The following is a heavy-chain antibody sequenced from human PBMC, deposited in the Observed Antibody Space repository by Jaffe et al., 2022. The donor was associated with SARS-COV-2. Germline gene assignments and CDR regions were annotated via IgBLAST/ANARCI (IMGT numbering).Heavy chain of an antibody. Sequence: QVQLQESGPGLVKPSETLSLTCTVSGGSISSYYWSWIRQPPGKGLEWIGYIYYSGSTNYNPSLKSRVTISVDTSKNQFSLKLSSVTAADTAVYYCARTYYYGSGSYYPGPDYYYYMDVWGKGTTVTVSS. V-gene: IGHV4-59*01. D-gene: IGHD3-10*01. CDR2: IYYSGST. CDR1: GGSISSYY. J-gene: IGHJ6*03. CDR3: ARTYYYGSGSYYPGPDYYYYMDV.